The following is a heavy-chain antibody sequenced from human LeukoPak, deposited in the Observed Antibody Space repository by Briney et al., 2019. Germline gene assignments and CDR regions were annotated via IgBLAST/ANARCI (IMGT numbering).Heavy chain of an antibody. Sequence: ASVKVSCKASGYSFTNYGISWVRQAPGQGLEWIGWSSPYNGKTHYAQNLQGRVTMTTDTSTSTAYMELRSLRSDDTAMYYCARGLLTFGGVIGGPQALEYFQHWGQGTLVTVSS. J-gene: IGHJ1*01. V-gene: IGHV1-18*01. D-gene: IGHD3-16*02. CDR1: GYSFTNYG. CDR2: SSPYNGKT. CDR3: ARGLLTFGGVIGGPQALEYFQH.